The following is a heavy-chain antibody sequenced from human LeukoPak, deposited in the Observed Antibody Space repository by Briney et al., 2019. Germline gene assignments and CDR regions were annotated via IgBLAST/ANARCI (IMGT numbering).Heavy chain of an antibody. CDR1: GFTFSNAW. CDR2: IKSKTDGGTT. CDR3: TTDGNIVATTDY. Sequence: GGSLRLSCAASGFTFSNAWMSWVRQAPGKGLEWVGRIKSKTDGGTTDYAAPVKGRFTISRDDSKNTLYLQMNSLKTEDAAVYYCTTDGNIVATTDYWGQGTLVTVSS. J-gene: IGHJ4*02. V-gene: IGHV3-15*01. D-gene: IGHD5-12*01.